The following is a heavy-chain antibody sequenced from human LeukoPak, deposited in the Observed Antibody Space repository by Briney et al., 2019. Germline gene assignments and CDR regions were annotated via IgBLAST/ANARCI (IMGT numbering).Heavy chain of an antibody. D-gene: IGHD4-17*01. V-gene: IGHV1-18*01. J-gene: IGHJ6*03. Sequence: ASVKVSCKASGYTFTSYGISWVRQAPGQGLEWMGWISAYNGNTNYAQKLQGRVTMTTDTSTSTAYMELRSLRSDDTSVYYCARATHDYGDYDYYYYYMDVWGKGTTVTVSS. CDR1: GYTFTSYG. CDR3: ARATHDYGDYDYYYYYMDV. CDR2: ISAYNGNT.